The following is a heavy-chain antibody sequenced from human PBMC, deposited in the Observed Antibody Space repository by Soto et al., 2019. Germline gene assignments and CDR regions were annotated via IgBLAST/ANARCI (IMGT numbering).Heavy chain of an antibody. Sequence: GGSLRLSCAASGFTFTTYPMNWVRQAPGKGLEWVSGISASGGSTYYADSVKGRFTISRDNSKNTLYLQMNSLRDDDTAVYYCAKVSTRSSGRTDYFDYWGQGTLATVS. V-gene: IGHV3-23*01. CDR3: AKVSTRSSGRTDYFDY. CDR1: GFTFTTYP. J-gene: IGHJ4*02. CDR2: ISASGGST. D-gene: IGHD3-22*01.